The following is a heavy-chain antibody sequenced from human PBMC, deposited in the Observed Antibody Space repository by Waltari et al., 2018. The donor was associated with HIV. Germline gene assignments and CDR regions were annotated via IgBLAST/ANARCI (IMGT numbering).Heavy chain of an antibody. Sequence: QVQLQESGTGEVKTSETLSLTCGVSGGPSRSDNWWSWVRQPPGGGLEWIGEMYHSGSTNYNSSLKSRVTISVDKSKNQFSLNLRSVTAADTAVYYCARAVTGDYGSSRFDPWGQGILVTVSS. D-gene: IGHD4-17*01. CDR1: GGPSRSDNW. J-gene: IGHJ5*02. V-gene: IGHV4-4*02. CDR3: ARAVTGDYGSSRFDP. CDR2: MYHSGST.